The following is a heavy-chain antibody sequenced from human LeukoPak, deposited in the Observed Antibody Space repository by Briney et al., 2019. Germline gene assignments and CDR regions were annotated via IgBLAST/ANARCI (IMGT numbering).Heavy chain of an antibody. Sequence: SETLSLTCAVYGGSFSGYYWSWIRQPPGKGLEWIGEINHSGSTNYNPSLKGRVTISVDTSKNQFSLKLSSVTAADTAVYYCARGVGSNQSSSSWINFDYWGQGTLVTVSS. CDR1: GGSFSGYY. V-gene: IGHV4-34*01. CDR2: INHSGST. D-gene: IGHD6-13*01. CDR3: ARGVGSNQSSSSWINFDY. J-gene: IGHJ4*02.